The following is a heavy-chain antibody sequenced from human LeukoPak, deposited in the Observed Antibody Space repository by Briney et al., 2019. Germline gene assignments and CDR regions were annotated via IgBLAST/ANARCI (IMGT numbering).Heavy chain of an antibody. J-gene: IGHJ4*02. CDR1: GYTFTGYY. CDR2: INPNSGGT. V-gene: IGHV1-2*02. D-gene: IGHD3-3*01. Sequence: ASVKVSCKASGYTFTGYYMHWVRQAPGQGLEWMGWINPNSGGTNYAQKFQGRVTMTRDTSISTAYMELSRLRSDETAVYYCARGDDFWSGPTPFDYWGQGTLVTVSS. CDR3: ARGDDFWSGPTPFDY.